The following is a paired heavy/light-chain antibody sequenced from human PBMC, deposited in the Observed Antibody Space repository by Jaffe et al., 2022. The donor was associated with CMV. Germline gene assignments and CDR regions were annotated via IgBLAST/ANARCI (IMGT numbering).Light chain of an antibody. V-gene: IGLV1-44*01. CDR1: SSNIGTNT. Sequence: QSVLTQPPSASGTPGQRVTISCSGSSSNIGTNTVNWYQQIPGTAPKLLIYRNNQRPSGVPDRFSGSKSGTSASLDISGLQSEDEADYYCGAWDDSLNGPGAVFGGGTKLTVL. CDR3: GAWDDSLNGPGAV. CDR2: RNN. J-gene: IGLJ3*02.
Heavy chain of an antibody. CDR2: IFPGDSDT. V-gene: IGHV5-51*01. CDR1: GYRFINYW. J-gene: IGHJ4*02. Sequence: EVQLVQSGAEVKKPGESLEISCKASGYRFINYWIGWVRQMPGKGLEWMGIIFPGDSDTKYSPSFEGQVTISADKSTNTAYLRWSSLKASDTAMYYCARLLRYCSGDNCYYFDYWGLGSLVTVSS. CDR3: ARLLRYCSGDNCYYFDY. D-gene: IGHD2-15*01.